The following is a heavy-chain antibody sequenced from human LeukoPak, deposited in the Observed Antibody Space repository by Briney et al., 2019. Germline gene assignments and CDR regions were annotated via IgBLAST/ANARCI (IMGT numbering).Heavy chain of an antibody. V-gene: IGHV3-30*18. Sequence: GGSLRLSCIASGFTFNKYGMHWVRQAPGRGLEWVAVRSDDGRAQHYVDSVRGRFTISRDNSRNTLSLQMNSLRPEDTAMYFCVKDRDPYSSGTWDSWGQGTLVIVSS. CDR2: RSDDGRAQ. J-gene: IGHJ1*01. D-gene: IGHD3-22*01. CDR1: GFTFNKYG. CDR3: VKDRDPYSSGTWDS.